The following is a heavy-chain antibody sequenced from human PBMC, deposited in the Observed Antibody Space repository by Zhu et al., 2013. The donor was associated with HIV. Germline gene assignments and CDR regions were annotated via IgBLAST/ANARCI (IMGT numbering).Heavy chain of an antibody. J-gene: IGHJ3*02. CDR2: MNPNSGNT. V-gene: IGHV1-8*03. CDR3: ARGLYSTSSKAFDI. Sequence: QVQLLQSGAEVKKPGASVKVSCKASGYTFTSYDINWVRQATGQGLEWMGWMNPNSGNTGYAQKFQGRVTITRNTSISTAYLELSSLRSEDTAVYYCARGLYSTSSKAFDIWGQGTMVTVSS. CDR1: GYTFTSYD. D-gene: IGHD6-6*01.